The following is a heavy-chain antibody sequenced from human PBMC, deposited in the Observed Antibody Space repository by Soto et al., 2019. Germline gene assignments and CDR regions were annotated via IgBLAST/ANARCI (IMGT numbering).Heavy chain of an antibody. Sequence: PSETLSLTCFISADSVSSNSVAWHWLSQSPSRGLEWLGRTYYSSKCFNNYAVSVKSRITINPYTSKNPFSLQLNSLTPEDTSVYYCAREFHYSFDFLGQGTM. CDR3: AREFHYSFDF. CDR1: ADSVSSNSVA. CDR2: TYYSSKCFN. V-gene: IGHV6-1*01. J-gene: IGHJ3*01. D-gene: IGHD2-21*01.